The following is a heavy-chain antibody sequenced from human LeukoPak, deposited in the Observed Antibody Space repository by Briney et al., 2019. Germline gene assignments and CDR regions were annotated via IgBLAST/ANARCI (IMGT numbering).Heavy chain of an antibody. Sequence: GGSLRLSCAASGFTFSSYGMHWVRQAPGKGLEWVAVIWYDGSNKYYADSVKGRFTISRDNSKNTLYLQMNSLRAEDTAVYYCARYYYDSSGYYPGRLYYFDYWGQGTLVTVSS. CDR1: GFTFSSYG. J-gene: IGHJ4*02. CDR2: IWYDGSNK. D-gene: IGHD3-22*01. CDR3: ARYYYDSSGYYPGRLYYFDY. V-gene: IGHV3-33*01.